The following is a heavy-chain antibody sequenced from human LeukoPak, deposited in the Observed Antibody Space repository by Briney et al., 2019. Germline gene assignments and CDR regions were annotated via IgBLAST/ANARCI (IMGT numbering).Heavy chain of an antibody. CDR2: ISDDETYK. J-gene: IGHJ4*02. CDR3: TRGMLRQPPDY. CDR1: GFPFSSNG. V-gene: IGHV3-30*03. D-gene: IGHD3-10*02. Sequence: GGSLRLSCVASGFPFSSNGMHWVRQAPGKGLEWVTAISDDETYKFYADSVKGRFTISRDNSKNTLYLQMSSLRVEDTAIYYCTRGMLRQPPDYWGQGMLVTVSS.